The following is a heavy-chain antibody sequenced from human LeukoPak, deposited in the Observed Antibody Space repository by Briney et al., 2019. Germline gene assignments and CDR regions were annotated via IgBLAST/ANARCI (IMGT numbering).Heavy chain of an antibody. CDR3: ARSPLSTLKSFDS. Sequence: GGSLRLSCAASGFTFNNYAMSWVRQAPGTGLEWVSTFSASGANTYYADSVRGRLTISRDNSKNSLYLQMNGLRAEDTAFYYCARSPLSTLKSFDSWGQGTLVTVSS. V-gene: IGHV3-23*01. CDR2: FSASGANT. CDR1: GFTFNNYA. D-gene: IGHD3-16*01. J-gene: IGHJ4*02.